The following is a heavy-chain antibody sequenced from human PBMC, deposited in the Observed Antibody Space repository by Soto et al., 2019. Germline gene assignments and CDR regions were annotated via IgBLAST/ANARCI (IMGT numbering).Heavy chain of an antibody. CDR2: ISYDGSNK. CDR1: GFTFSSYV. V-gene: IGHV3-30*03. D-gene: IGHD4-4*01. J-gene: IGHJ6*02. CDR3: ATAYTVTPALEYYYYGMDV. Sequence: PGGSLRLSCPASGFTFSSYVMHGVRQAPGKGLEWVAVISYDGSNKYYADSVKGRFTISRDNSKNTRYLQMNSLRAEDTAVYYCATAYTVTPALEYYYYGMDVWGQGTTVTVSS.